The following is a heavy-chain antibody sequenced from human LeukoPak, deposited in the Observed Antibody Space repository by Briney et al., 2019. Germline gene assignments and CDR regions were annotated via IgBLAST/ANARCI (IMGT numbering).Heavy chain of an antibody. J-gene: IGHJ4*02. V-gene: IGHV3-23*01. CDR3: ARRGYSGSFDFDY. CDR2: ISGSGDTT. Sequence: GGSLRLSCAASRFTFRTYGMSWVRQAPGKGLEWVSAISGSGDTTYYADSVKGRFTISRDNAKNSLYLQMNSLRAEDTAVYYCARRGYSGSFDFDYWGQGTLVTVSS. CDR1: RFTFRTYG. D-gene: IGHD1-26*01.